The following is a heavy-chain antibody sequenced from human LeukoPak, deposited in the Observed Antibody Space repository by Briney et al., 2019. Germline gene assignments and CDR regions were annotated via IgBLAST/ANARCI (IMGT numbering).Heavy chain of an antibody. V-gene: IGHV1-24*01. CDR1: GYTLTELS. D-gene: IGHD1-26*01. J-gene: IGHJ4*02. CDR3: ATDIPGPYSGSYYVFHYFDY. CDR2: FDPEDGET. Sequence: ASVKVSCKVSGYTLTELSMHWVRQAPGKGLEWMGGFDPEDGETIYAQKFQGRVTMTEDTSTDTAYMELSSLRSEDKAVYYCATDIPGPYSGSYYVFHYFDYWGQGTLVTVSS.